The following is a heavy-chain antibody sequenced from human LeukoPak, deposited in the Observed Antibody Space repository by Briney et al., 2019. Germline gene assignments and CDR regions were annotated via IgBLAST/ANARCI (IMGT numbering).Heavy chain of an antibody. CDR3: TRAVEMATIGRLDAFDI. CDR2: IRSKTYGRTA. D-gene: IGHD5-24*01. V-gene: IGHV3-49*03. J-gene: IGHJ3*02. CDR1: GFTFGDFA. Sequence: GRSLRLSCTASGFTFGDFAMSWFRQAPGKGLEWVGFIRSKTYGRTAEYAAYVKGRFSISRDDSQRIAYLQMNRLKPEDTAVYYCTRAVEMATIGRLDAFDIWGQGTMVTVSS.